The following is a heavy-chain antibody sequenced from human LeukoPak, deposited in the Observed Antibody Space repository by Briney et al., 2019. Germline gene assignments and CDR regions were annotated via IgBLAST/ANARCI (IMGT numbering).Heavy chain of an antibody. V-gene: IGHV3-7*01. D-gene: IGHD2-2*01. CDR3: ARGGGCSSTSCFSAEYFQH. CDR1: GVTFSSYW. Sequence: GGSLRLSCAPSGVTFSSYWMSWVRQAPGKGLEWVANIKQDGSEKYYVDSVKGRFTISRDNAKNSLYLQMNSLRAEDTAVYYCARGGGCSSTSCFSAEYFQHWGQGTLVTVSS. CDR2: IKQDGSEK. J-gene: IGHJ1*01.